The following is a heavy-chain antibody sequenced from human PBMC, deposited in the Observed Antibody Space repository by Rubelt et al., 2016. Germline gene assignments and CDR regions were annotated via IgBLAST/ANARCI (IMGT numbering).Heavy chain of an antibody. CDR2: INACHGTT. Sequence: QVQLVQSGAEVKKPGASVKVSCKASGYTFTSYAMHWVRQAPGQRLAWMGWINACHGTTQYSQKCQGRVTITRDTSASTAYMELSSLRSEDTAVYYCASSGFDYDILTGYYNYYGMDVWGQGTTVTVSS. V-gene: IGHV1-3*01. CDR1: GYTFTSYA. J-gene: IGHJ6*02. D-gene: IGHD3-9*01. CDR3: ASSGFDYDILTGYYNYYGMDV.